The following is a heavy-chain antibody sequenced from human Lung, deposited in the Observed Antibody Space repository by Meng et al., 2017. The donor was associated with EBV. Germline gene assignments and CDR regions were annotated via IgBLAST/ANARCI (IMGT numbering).Heavy chain of an antibody. D-gene: IGHD1-26*01. J-gene: IGHJ4*02. V-gene: IGHV1-18*01. Sequence: QAQLVQCGGEVKKLGASLKVSCKASGYTFPNYGITWVRQAPGQGLEWMGWISAYNGNTNYAQTLQGRVTMTTDTSTSTAYMELRSLRSDDTAVYYCARVEVGITSGDYWGQGTLVTVSS. CDR2: ISAYNGNT. CDR1: GYTFPNYG. CDR3: ARVEVGITSGDY.